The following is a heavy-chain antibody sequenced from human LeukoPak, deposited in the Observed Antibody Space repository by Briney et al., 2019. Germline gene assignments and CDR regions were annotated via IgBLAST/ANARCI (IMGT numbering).Heavy chain of an antibody. CDR3: ARDSPGYGGYSY. Sequence: GGALRLSCTASGFTFSRYWMSWVRPAPGKGLAWVANIKEDGSAKYYVDSMKGRFTISRDNAKNSLYLQITSLRAEDTAVYYCARDSPGYGGYSYWGQGTLVTVSS. V-gene: IGHV3-7*04. D-gene: IGHD5-12*01. CDR1: GFTFSRYW. J-gene: IGHJ4*02. CDR2: IKEDGSAK.